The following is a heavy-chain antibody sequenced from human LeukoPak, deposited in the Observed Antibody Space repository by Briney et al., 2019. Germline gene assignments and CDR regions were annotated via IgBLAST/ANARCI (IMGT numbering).Heavy chain of an antibody. CDR2: IYYSGSP. CDR1: GGSISSGGYS. Sequence: PSQTLSLTCTVSGGSISSGGYSWSWIRQHPGKGLEWIGYIYYSGSPYYNPSLKSRVTISVDTSKNQFSLKLSSVTAADTAVYYCARRHIRNWFDPWGQGTLVTVSS. CDR3: ARRHIRNWFDP. J-gene: IGHJ5*02. V-gene: IGHV4-31*03.